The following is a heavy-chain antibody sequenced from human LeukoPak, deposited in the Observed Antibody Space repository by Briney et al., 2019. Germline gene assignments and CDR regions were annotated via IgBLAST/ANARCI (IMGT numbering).Heavy chain of an antibody. V-gene: IGHV1-69*06. CDR3: ARDRKGVDAFDI. CDR1: GGTFSSYA. Sequence: GASVKVSCRASGGTFSSYAISWVRQAPGQGLGWMGGIIPIFGTANYAQKFQGRVTITADKSTSTAYMELSSLRSEDTAVYYCARDRKGVDAFDIWGQGTMVTVSS. J-gene: IGHJ3*02. CDR2: IIPIFGTA. D-gene: IGHD3-16*01.